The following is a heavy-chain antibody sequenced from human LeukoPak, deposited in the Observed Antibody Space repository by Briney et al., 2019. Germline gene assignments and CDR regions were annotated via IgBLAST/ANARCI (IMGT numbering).Heavy chain of an antibody. D-gene: IGHD5-24*01. CDR2: INHDGSDI. CDR3: VRDSNFKIDY. J-gene: IGHJ4*02. Sequence: PGGSLRLSCAVSGFTLSTYVMHWVRRAPGEGLVRVSRINHDGSDISYADSVKGRSTISRDNAKNTLYLQMNSLRADDTAIYYCVRDSNFKIDYWGQGTLVTVSS. CDR1: GFTLSTYV. V-gene: IGHV3-74*01.